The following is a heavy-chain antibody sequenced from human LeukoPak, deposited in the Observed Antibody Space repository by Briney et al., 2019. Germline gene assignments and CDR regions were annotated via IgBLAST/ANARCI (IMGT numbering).Heavy chain of an antibody. V-gene: IGHV3-48*02. Sequence: GGSLRLSCAASGFIFSTYIMNWVRQAPGKRLEWVSFISSSSNIIYYADSVKGRFTLSRDSAKNSLYLQMSSLRDEDTAVYYCARGPAAAIDYWGQGTLVTVSS. CDR1: GFIFSTYI. CDR3: ARGPAAAIDY. CDR2: ISSSSNII. J-gene: IGHJ4*02. D-gene: IGHD2-2*01.